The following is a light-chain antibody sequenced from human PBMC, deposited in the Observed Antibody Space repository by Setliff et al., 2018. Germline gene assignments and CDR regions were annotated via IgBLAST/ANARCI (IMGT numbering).Light chain of an antibody. Sequence: DIVMTQSPDSLAVSLGERATINCKSSQSVLYSSNNKNYLAWYQQKPGQPPKLLIYWASTRESGGPDRFSGSGSGTDFTLTISSLQAEDVAVYYCQQYYSTPFTVGPGTKLDIK. V-gene: IGKV4-1*01. J-gene: IGKJ3*01. CDR3: QQYYSTPFT. CDR2: WAS. CDR1: QSVLYSSNNKNY.